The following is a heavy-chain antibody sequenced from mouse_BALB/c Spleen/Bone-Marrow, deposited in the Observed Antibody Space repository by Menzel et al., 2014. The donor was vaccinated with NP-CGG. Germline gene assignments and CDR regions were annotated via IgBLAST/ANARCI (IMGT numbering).Heavy chain of an antibody. V-gene: IGHV1-54*03. CDR1: GYAFTNYL. J-gene: IGHJ2*01. CDR2: INPGSGAT. D-gene: IGHD4-1*01. Sequence: QVQLQQSGAELVRPGTSVKVSCKASGYAFTNYLIEWVKQRPGQGLEWIGVINPGSGATNYNENFKGKATLTADKSSSTPYMRLSSLTSDDSAVYFCARRLTGTLYFDYWGQGTTPTVSS. CDR3: ARRLTGTLYFDY.